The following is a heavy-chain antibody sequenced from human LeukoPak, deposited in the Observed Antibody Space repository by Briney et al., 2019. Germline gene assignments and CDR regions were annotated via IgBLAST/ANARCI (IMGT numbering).Heavy chain of an antibody. Sequence: PSETLSLTCTVSGGSISSSSYYWGWIRQPPGKGLEWIGSIYYSGSAYYNPSLKSRVTISVDTSKNQFSLKLSSVTAADTAVYYCVKALSGSYYENWFDPWGQGTLVTVSS. CDR1: GGSISSSSYY. V-gene: IGHV4-39*07. J-gene: IGHJ5*02. CDR3: VKALSGSYYENWFDP. D-gene: IGHD3-10*01. CDR2: IYYSGSA.